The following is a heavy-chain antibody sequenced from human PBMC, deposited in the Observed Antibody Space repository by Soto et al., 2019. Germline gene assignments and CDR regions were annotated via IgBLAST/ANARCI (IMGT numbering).Heavy chain of an antibody. Sequence: GGSLRLSCAASGFTVSSNYMSWVRQAPGKGLEWVSVIYSGGSTYYADSVKGRFTISRHNSKNTLYLQMNSLRAEDTAMYYCARIAAAGTRDAFDIWGQGTMVTVSS. V-gene: IGHV3-53*04. CDR1: GFTVSSNY. D-gene: IGHD6-13*01. J-gene: IGHJ3*02. CDR3: ARIAAAGTRDAFDI. CDR2: IYSGGST.